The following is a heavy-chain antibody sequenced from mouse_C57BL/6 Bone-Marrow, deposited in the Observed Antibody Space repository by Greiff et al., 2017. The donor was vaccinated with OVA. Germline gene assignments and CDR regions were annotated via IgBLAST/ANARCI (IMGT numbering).Heavy chain of an antibody. CDR1: GFTFSSYA. CDR3: ATEIYYGSSKAWFAY. J-gene: IGHJ3*01. CDR2: ISDGGSYT. V-gene: IGHV5-4*01. D-gene: IGHD1-1*01. Sequence: DVKLVESGGGLVKPGGSLKLSCAASGFTFSSYAMSWVRQTPEKRLEWVATISDGGSYTYYPDNVKGRFTISRDNAKNNLYLQMSHLKSEDTAMYYCATEIYYGSSKAWFAYWGQGTLVTVSA.